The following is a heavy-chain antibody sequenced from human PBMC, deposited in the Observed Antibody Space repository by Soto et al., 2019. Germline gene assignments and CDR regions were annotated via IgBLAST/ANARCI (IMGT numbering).Heavy chain of an antibody. CDR2: ISSDGSNK. V-gene: IGHV3-30*03. CDR1: GFTFSGFG. J-gene: IGHJ4*02. CDR3: ARNWNYPDY. Sequence: GGSLRLSCAASGFTFSGFGMHWVRQAPGKGLEWVAVISSDGSNKYYVDSVKGRFTISRDSSMHTLYLQMNSPSAEDTAVYFCARNWNYPDYWGQGTLVTVSS. D-gene: IGHD1-1*01.